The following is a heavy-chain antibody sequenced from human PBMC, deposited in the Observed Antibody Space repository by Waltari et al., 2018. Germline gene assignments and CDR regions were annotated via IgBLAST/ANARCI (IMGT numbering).Heavy chain of an antibody. V-gene: IGHV3-30-3*01. CDR2: ISYDGSNK. J-gene: IGHJ4*02. CDR3: ARDADYNLDY. D-gene: IGHD4-4*01. Sequence: QVQLVESGEGVVQPGRSLRLSCAAYGFTFSSYAMHWVRQAPGKGLEWVAVISYDGSNKYYADSGKGRFTISRDNSKNTLYLQMNSLRAEDTAVYYCARDADYNLDYWGQGTLVTVSS. CDR1: GFTFSSYA.